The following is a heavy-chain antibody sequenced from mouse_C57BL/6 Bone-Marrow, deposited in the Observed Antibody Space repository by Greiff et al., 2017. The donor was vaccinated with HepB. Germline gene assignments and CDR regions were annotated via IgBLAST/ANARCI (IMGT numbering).Heavy chain of an antibody. V-gene: IGHV2-5*01. CDR1: GFSLTSYG. J-gene: IGHJ3*01. D-gene: IGHD1-1*01. Sequence: QVQLQQSGPGLVQPSQSLSITCTVSGFSLTSYGVHWVRQSPGKGLEWLGVIWRGGSTDYNAAFMSRLSITKDNSKSQVFFKMNSLQADDTAIYYCAKNWYYGSSLAWFAYWGQGTLVTVSA. CDR2: IWRGGST. CDR3: AKNWYYGSSLAWFAY.